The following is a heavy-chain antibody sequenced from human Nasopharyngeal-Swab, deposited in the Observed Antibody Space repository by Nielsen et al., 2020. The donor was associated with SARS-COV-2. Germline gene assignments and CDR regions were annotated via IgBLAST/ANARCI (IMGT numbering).Heavy chain of an antibody. CDR3: ARVGYYYDSSGYYPHFDY. D-gene: IGHD3-22*01. CDR1: GFTFSSYA. V-gene: IGHV3-30*04. Sequence: GESLKISCAASGFTFSSYAMHWVRQAPGMGLEWVAVISYDGSNKYYADSVKGRFTISRDNSKNTLYLQMNSLRAEDTAVYYCARVGYYYDSSGYYPHFDYWGQGTLVTVSS. J-gene: IGHJ4*02. CDR2: ISYDGSNK.